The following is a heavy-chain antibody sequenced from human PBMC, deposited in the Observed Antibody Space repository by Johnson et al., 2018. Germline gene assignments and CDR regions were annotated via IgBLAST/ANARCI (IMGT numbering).Heavy chain of an antibody. Sequence: VQLVQSGAEVKKPGASVKVSCKASGGTFSSYDMSWVRQAPGKGLEWVSVISGSGGSTYYADSVKVRFTISRDNSKTTLYLQLNSLRAEDTAVYYCATAHGDYASYYNYYYMDVWGKGTTVTVSS. J-gene: IGHJ6*03. CDR3: ATAHGDYASYYNYYYMDV. D-gene: IGHD4-17*01. V-gene: IGHV3-23*04. CDR1: GGTFSSYD. CDR2: ISGSGGST.